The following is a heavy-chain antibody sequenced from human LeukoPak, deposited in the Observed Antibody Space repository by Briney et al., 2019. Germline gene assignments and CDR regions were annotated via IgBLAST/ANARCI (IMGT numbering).Heavy chain of an antibody. CDR3: ARGEYFDWLYRSQYYFDY. V-gene: IGHV4-34*01. D-gene: IGHD3-9*01. J-gene: IGHJ4*02. CDR1: GGSFSGSY. CDR2: INHSEST. Sequence: SETLSLTCAVYGGSFSGSYWSWIRQPPGKGLEWIGEINHSESTNYNPALKSRVTISVDTSKNQFSLKLSSVTAADTAVYYFARGEYFDWLYRSQYYFDYWGQGTLVTVSS.